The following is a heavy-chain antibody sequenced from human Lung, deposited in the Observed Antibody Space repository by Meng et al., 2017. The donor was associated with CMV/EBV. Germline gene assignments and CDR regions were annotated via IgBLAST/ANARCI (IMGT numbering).Heavy chain of an antibody. J-gene: IGHJ6*02. V-gene: IGHV3-21*01. CDR3: ARDLRGYSGYDYPYYYYGMDV. Sequence: GGSLRLXCAASGFTFSSYSMNWVRQAPGKGLEWVSSISSSSSYIYYADSVKGRFTISRDNAKNSLYLKMNSLRAEDTAVYYCARDLRGYSGYDYPYYYYGMDVWXQGTXGTVSS. CDR1: GFTFSSYS. CDR2: ISSSSSYI. D-gene: IGHD5-12*01.